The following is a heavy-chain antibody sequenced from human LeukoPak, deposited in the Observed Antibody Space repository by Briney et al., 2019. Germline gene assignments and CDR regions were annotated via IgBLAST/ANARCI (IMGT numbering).Heavy chain of an antibody. CDR2: ISSGSTYM. D-gene: IGHD6-25*01. CDR3: ARDGTPTYSTGWVYMDV. Sequence: PGGSLRLSCAVSGFTFSNYSMNWVRQAPGKGLEWVSSISSGSTYMYYADSVKGRFTISRDNAKNSLYLQMNSLRGEDTALYYCARDGTPTYSTGWVYMDVWGKGTTVTISS. CDR1: GFTFSNYS. J-gene: IGHJ6*04. V-gene: IGHV3-21*01.